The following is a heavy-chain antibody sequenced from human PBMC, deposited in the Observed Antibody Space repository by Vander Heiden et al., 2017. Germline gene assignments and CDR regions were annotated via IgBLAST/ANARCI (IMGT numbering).Heavy chain of an antibody. Sequence: QLQLQEPGPGLVKPSETLSLTCTVSGGSISSSSYYWGWIRQPPGKGLDWIGSIYYSGSTYYNPSLKSRVTISVDTSKNQFSLKLSSVTAADTAVYYCARSINYYDSSGLLDYWGQGTLVTVSS. D-gene: IGHD3-22*01. CDR2: IYYSGST. J-gene: IGHJ4*02. CDR3: ARSINYYDSSGLLDY. V-gene: IGHV4-39*01. CDR1: GGSISSSSYY.